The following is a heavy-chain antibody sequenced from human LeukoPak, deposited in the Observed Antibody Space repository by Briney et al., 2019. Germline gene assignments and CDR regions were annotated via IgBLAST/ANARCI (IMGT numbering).Heavy chain of an antibody. J-gene: IGHJ4*02. CDR3: ARDAPNDFWSGYPQYYFDY. D-gene: IGHD3-3*01. CDR1: GFTFSSYS. Sequence: GGSLRLSCAASGFTFSSYSMNWVRQAPGKGLEWVSYISSSSSTIYYADSVKGRFTISRDNAKNSLYLQMNSLRAEDTAVYYCARDAPNDFWSGYPQYYFDYWGQGTLVTVSS. CDR2: ISSSSSTI. V-gene: IGHV3-48*01.